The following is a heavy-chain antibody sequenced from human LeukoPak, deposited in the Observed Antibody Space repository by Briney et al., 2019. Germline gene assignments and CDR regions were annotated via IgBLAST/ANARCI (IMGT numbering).Heavy chain of an antibody. CDR1: GYTLTELS. Sequence: ASVKVSCKVSGYTLTELSMHWVRQAPGKGLEWMGGFDPEDGETINAQKFQGRVTMTEDTSTDTAYMELSSLRSEDTAVYYCATTPPRWLRQLGFDYWGQGTLVTVSS. V-gene: IGHV1-24*01. CDR3: ATTPPRWLRQLGFDY. D-gene: IGHD5-24*01. CDR2: FDPEDGET. J-gene: IGHJ4*02.